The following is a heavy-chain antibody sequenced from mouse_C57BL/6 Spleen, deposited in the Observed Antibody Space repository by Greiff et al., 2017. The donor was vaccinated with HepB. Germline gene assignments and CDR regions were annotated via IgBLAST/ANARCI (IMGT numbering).Heavy chain of an antibody. Sequence: VQLQQPGAELVKPGASVKLSCKASGYTFTSYWMHWVKQRPGQGLEWIGMIHPNSGSTNYNEKFKSKATLTVDKSSSTAYMQLSSLTSEDSAVYYCAPANWDLYYFDYWGQGTTLTVSS. CDR1: GYTFTSYW. D-gene: IGHD4-1*01. V-gene: IGHV1-64*01. CDR3: APANWDLYYFDY. J-gene: IGHJ2*01. CDR2: IHPNSGST.